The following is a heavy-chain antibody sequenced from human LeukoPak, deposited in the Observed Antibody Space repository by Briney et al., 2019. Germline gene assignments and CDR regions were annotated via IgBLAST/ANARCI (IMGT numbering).Heavy chain of an antibody. CDR3: ARDRIAVRPNWFDP. CDR1: GYTFTTYG. V-gene: IGHV1-18*01. D-gene: IGHD6-19*01. CDR2: ISAYNCKT. J-gene: IGHJ5*02. Sequence: GASVKVSFKASGYTFTTYGISWVRQAPGQGLEWMGWISAYNCKTNYSQKLQGRLTMTTDTSTSTAFMELRSLRSDDTAVYYCARDRIAVRPNWFDPWGQGTLVTVSS.